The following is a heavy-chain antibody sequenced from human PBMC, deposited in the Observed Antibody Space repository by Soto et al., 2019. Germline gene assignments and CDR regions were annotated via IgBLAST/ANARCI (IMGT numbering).Heavy chain of an antibody. D-gene: IGHD6-19*01. Sequence: QVQLVESGGGVVQPGRSLRLSCAASGFTFSSYAMHWVRQAPGKGLEWVAVISYDGSNKYYADSVKGRFTISRDNSKNTLYQQMNSLRAEDTAVYYCARVPPSSGWYFDYWGQGTLVTVSS. J-gene: IGHJ4*02. V-gene: IGHV3-30-3*01. CDR3: ARVPPSSGWYFDY. CDR2: ISYDGSNK. CDR1: GFTFSSYA.